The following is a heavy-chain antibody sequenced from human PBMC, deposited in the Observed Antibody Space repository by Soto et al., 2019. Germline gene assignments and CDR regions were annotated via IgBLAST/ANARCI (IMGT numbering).Heavy chain of an antibody. D-gene: IGHD6-19*01. V-gene: IGHV1-8*01. CDR1: GYTFTSYD. CDR2: MNPNSANT. Sequence: QVQLVQSGAEVKKPGASVKVSCKASGYTFTSYDINWVRKATGQGREWMGWMNPNSANTGYAQKFQGRVTMTRNTSISTAYIEQRSLRSEDTAVYYCARRYQAVCRYYCDYWGQGTLVTVSS. CDR3: ARRYQAVCRYYCDY. J-gene: IGHJ4*02.